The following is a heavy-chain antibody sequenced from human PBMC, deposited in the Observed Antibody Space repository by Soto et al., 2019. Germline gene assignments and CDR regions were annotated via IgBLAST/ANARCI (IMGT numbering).Heavy chain of an antibody. V-gene: IGHV1-58*02. Sequence: QMQLVQSGPEVKKPGTSVKVSCKASGFTFTSSAMQWVRQARGQRLERIGWIVVGSGNTNYAQKFQERVTITRDMSTSTGYRELSTRRAEDTAVYYCAADLRYDSSCYYPMLKDLWCRGTLGTVSS. CDR1: GFTFTSSA. CDR3: AADLRYDSSCYYPMLKDL. D-gene: IGHD3-22*01. CDR2: IVVGSGNT. J-gene: IGHJ2*01.